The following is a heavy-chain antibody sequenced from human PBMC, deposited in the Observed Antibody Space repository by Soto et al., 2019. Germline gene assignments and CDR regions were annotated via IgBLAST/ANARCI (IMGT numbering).Heavy chain of an antibody. Sequence: SQTLSLTCSVSGSSVTSYYWTWVRQPPGKDLGWIGYVFYSGNTNCKPSLQSRVTMSVASSRIHFSLSLNSVNAADTAVYYCATGSRSSTSDAFDVWGRGTMVTVSS. D-gene: IGHD2-2*01. V-gene: IGHV4-59*02. J-gene: IGHJ3*01. CDR1: GSSVTSYY. CDR2: VFYSGNT. CDR3: ATGSRSSTSDAFDV.